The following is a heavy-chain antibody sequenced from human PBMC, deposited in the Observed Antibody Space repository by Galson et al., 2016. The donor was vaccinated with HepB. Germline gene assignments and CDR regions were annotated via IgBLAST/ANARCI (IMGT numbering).Heavy chain of an antibody. CDR1: GYSFTSYW. V-gene: IGHV5-10-1*01. CDR3: ARRSGVAATDYYYYYMDV. Sequence: QSGAEVKKPGESLRISCKGSGYSFTSYWITWVRQMPGKGLEWMGTIDPSDSYTNYSPAFQGHVTIPADKSISTDYLQWSSLKASDTAMYYCARRSGVAATDYYYYYMDVWGKGTTVTVSS. CDR2: IDPSDSYT. J-gene: IGHJ6*03. D-gene: IGHD2-15*01.